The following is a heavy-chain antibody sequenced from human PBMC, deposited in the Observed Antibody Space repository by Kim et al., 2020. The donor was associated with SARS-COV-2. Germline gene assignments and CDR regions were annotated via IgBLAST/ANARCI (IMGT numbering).Heavy chain of an antibody. J-gene: IGHJ4*01. CDR2: VTYDGSLK. D-gene: IGHD6-6*01. CDR3: AKYRGFFHGAARHDHFD. V-gene: IGHV3-30*18. Sequence: GGSLRLSCAASGFSFNNYDMHWVRQAPGKGLEWVAHVTYDGSLKYYADSLKGRFTVSKDSSKNTLFLHMNSLGTEDTAVYYCAKYRGFFHGAARHDHFD. CDR1: GFSFNNYD.